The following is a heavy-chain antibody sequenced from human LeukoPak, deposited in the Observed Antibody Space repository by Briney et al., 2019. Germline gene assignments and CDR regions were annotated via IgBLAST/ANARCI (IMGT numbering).Heavy chain of an antibody. CDR1: GFTFSSYA. CDR2: ISGSGGST. Sequence: GGSLRLSCAASGFTFSSYAMSWVRQAPGKGLEWVSAISGSGGSTYYADSVKGRFTISRDNSENTLYLRMNNLRDEDTAVYYCARLLSGTYYYFDYWGQGTLVTVSS. J-gene: IGHJ4*02. V-gene: IGHV3-23*01. D-gene: IGHD1-26*01. CDR3: ARLLSGTYYYFDY.